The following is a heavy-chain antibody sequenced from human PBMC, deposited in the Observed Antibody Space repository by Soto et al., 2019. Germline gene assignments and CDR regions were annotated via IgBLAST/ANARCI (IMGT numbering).Heavy chain of an antibody. Sequence: SVKVSCKDSGGLFSSYAISWVRQAPGQGLEWMGGIIPVFGTAYYAQKLQGRVTITADESTNTAYMELSSLRSEDTAMYYCAGGGSGYVWFNEFWGQGSLVTVSS. CDR3: AGGGSGYVWFNEF. CDR1: GGLFSSYA. V-gene: IGHV1-69*13. D-gene: IGHD3-22*01. CDR2: IIPVFGTA. J-gene: IGHJ4*02.